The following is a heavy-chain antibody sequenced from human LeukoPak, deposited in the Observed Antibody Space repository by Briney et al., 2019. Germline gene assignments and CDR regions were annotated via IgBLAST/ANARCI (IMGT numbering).Heavy chain of an antibody. CDR1: GFTFSSYA. CDR2: ISGSGGST. Sequence: GSLRLSCAASGFTFSSYAMSWVRQAPGKGLEWVSAISGSGGSTYYADSVKGRFTISRDNSKNTLSLQMNSLRAEDTAVYYCAKAPANWNDPWFDPWGQGTLVTVSS. CDR3: AKAPANWNDPWFDP. V-gene: IGHV3-23*01. D-gene: IGHD1-20*01. J-gene: IGHJ5*02.